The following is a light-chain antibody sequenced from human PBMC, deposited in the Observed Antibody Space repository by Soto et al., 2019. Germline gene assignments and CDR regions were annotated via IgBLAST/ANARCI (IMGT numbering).Light chain of an antibody. J-gene: IGKJ1*01. Sequence: EIVMTQSPGTLSVSPGERATLSCRASQSVSSNLAWYQQIPGQAPRLLIYAASTRATGIPARFSGSGSGTEFTLTIGSLQSEDFAVYYCQQYNNWPWTFGQGTKVEIK. V-gene: IGKV3-15*01. CDR2: AAS. CDR1: QSVSSN. CDR3: QQYNNWPWT.